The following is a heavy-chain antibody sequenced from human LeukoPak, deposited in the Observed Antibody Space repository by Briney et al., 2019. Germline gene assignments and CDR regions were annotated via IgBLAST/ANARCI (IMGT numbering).Heavy chain of an antibody. CDR1: GFTFSSYG. Sequence: PGGSLRLSCAASGFTFSSYGMHWVRQAPGKGLEWVAVIWYDGSNKYYADSVKGRFTISRDNSKNTLYLQMNSLRAEDTAVYYCAKDTGGDGFDYWGQGTLVTVSS. D-gene: IGHD4-17*01. CDR2: IWYDGSNK. V-gene: IGHV3-33*06. CDR3: AKDTGGDGFDY. J-gene: IGHJ4*02.